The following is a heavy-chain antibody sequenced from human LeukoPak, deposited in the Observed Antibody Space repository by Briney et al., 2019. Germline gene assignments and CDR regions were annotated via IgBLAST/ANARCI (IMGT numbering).Heavy chain of an antibody. CDR2: INAYNGDT. CDR3: ARDFPPVGATTVFTYYYYGMDV. D-gene: IGHD1-26*01. CDR1: GYTFTSSG. J-gene: IGHJ6*02. Sequence: GASVKVSCKASGYTFTSSGISWVRQAPGQGLEWMGWINAYNGDTNYAQKLQGRVTMTTDTSPSTAYMELRSLRSDDTAVYCCARDFPPVGATTVFTYYYYGMDVWGQGTTVTVSS. V-gene: IGHV1-18*01.